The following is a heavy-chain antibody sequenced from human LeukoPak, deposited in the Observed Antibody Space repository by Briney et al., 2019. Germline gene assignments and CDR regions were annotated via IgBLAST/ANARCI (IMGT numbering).Heavy chain of an antibody. CDR2: ISAYNGNT. Sequence: ASVKVSCKASGYTFTSYGISWVRQPPGQGLEWMGGISAYNGNTNYAQKLQGRVTMTTDTSTSTAYMELRSLRSDDTAVYYCARAILTFYYYYYMDVWGKGTTVTVSS. CDR1: GYTFTSYG. J-gene: IGHJ6*03. CDR3: ARAILTFYYYYYMDV. V-gene: IGHV1-18*01. D-gene: IGHD3-9*01.